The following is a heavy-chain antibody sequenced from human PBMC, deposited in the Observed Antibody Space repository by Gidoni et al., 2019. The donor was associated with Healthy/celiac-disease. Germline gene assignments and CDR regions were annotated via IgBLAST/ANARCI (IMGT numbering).Heavy chain of an antibody. CDR2: ISGSGGST. J-gene: IGHJ3*02. Sequence: EVQLLESGGGLVQPGGSLRLSCAASGFTFRSYAMSWVRQAPGKGLEWVSAISGSGGSTYYADSVKGRFTISRDNSKNTLYLQMNSLRAEDTAVYYCAKEGYSGYDNPPAFDIWGQGTMVTVSS. V-gene: IGHV3-23*01. CDR3: AKEGYSGYDNPPAFDI. CDR1: GFTFRSYA. D-gene: IGHD5-12*01.